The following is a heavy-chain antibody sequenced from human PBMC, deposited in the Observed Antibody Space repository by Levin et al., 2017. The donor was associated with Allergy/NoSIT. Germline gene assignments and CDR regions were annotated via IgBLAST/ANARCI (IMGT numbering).Heavy chain of an antibody. J-gene: IGHJ4*02. CDR1: GFTFSSYA. CDR3: VKEVIGKSFGDY. Sequence: GGSLRLSCAASGFTFSSYAMSWVRQGIGKGLEWVSAISGSGDRKWYADSVKGRFTISRDNSKNTLYLQMNSLRGEDTAVYFCVKEVIGKSFGDYWGQGTPVTVSS. V-gene: IGHV3-23*01. CDR2: ISGSGDRK. D-gene: IGHD2-21*01.